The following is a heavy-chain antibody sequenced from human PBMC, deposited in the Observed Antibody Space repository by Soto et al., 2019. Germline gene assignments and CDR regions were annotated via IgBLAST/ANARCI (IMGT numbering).Heavy chain of an antibody. D-gene: IGHD2-2*01. CDR2: IYYSGNT. J-gene: IGHJ2*01. V-gene: IGHV4-30-4*01. CDR3: ARSFFFQAGDGIRPLCTVSAVQLNRSSDL. Sequence: QTPGKCLEWIGYIYYSGNTYYKPSLQSRVTISVDTSRNQFSLRLTSVTAAATAVYFCARSFFFQAGDGIRPLCTVSAVQLNRSSDL.